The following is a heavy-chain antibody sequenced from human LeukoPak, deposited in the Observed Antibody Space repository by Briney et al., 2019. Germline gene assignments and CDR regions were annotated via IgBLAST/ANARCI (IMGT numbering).Heavy chain of an antibody. CDR3: AREDDILSGYSYYFDY. D-gene: IGHD3-9*01. CDR2: IYTSGST. V-gene: IGHV4-61*02. J-gene: IGHJ4*02. Sequence: SQTLSLTCTVSGGSISSGSYYWSWIRQPAGKGLEWIGRIYTSGSTNYNPSLKSRVTISVDTSKNQLSLKLSSVTAADTAVYYCAREDDILSGYSYYFDYWGQGTLVTVSS. CDR1: GGSISSGSYY.